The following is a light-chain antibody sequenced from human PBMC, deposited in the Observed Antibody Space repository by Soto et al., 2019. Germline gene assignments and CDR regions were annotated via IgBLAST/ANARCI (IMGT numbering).Light chain of an antibody. CDR3: AAWDDSLSGVV. CDR1: SSNIGSNY. Sequence: QSVLTQPPSASGTPGQRVTISCSGSSSNIGSNYEYWYQQLPGTATKLLIYRNNQRPSGVPDRFSGSKPGTSASLAISRLRAEDEADYNCAAWDDSLSGVVFGGGTQLTVL. CDR2: RNN. J-gene: IGLJ2*01. V-gene: IGLV1-47*01.